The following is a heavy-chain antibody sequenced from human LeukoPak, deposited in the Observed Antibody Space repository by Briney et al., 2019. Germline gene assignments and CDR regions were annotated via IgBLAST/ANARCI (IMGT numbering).Heavy chain of an antibody. Sequence: GGSLRLSCAASGFTFADYGMSWVRQAPGKGLEWVSGINWNGGSTEYVASVKGRFTIPRDNAKKSLYLQMNSLRAEDTAVYYCARVLGGSGSYSYFDYWGQGTLVTVSS. CDR2: INWNGGST. J-gene: IGHJ4*02. D-gene: IGHD3-10*01. CDR3: ARVLGGSGSYSYFDY. CDR1: GFTFADYG. V-gene: IGHV3-20*04.